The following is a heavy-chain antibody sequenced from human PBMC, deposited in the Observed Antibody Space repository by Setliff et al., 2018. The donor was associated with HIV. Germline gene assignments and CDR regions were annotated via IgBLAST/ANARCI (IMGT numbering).Heavy chain of an antibody. Sequence: ASVKVSCKASGYTFTGYYMHWVRQAPGQGLEWMGWMNPNSGNTGYAQKFQGRVTMTRNTSISTAYMELGSLRSEDTAVYCCARGAWYTSGWYSSRYMDVWGKGTTVTVSS. D-gene: IGHD6-19*01. CDR1: GYTFTGYY. CDR3: ARGAWYTSGWYSSRYMDV. V-gene: IGHV1-8*02. CDR2: MNPNSGNT. J-gene: IGHJ6*03.